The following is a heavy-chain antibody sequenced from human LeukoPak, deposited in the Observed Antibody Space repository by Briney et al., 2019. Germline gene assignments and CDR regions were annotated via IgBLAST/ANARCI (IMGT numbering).Heavy chain of an antibody. Sequence: SVKVSCKASGGTFSSYAISWVRQAPGQGLEWMGGIIPIFGTANYAQKFQGRVTITTDESTSTAYMELSSLRSEDTAVYYCARDQDAFSSSSPYYWGQGTLVTVSS. CDR1: GGTFSSYA. J-gene: IGHJ4*02. V-gene: IGHV1-69*05. D-gene: IGHD6-6*01. CDR3: ARDQDAFSSSSPYY. CDR2: IIPIFGTA.